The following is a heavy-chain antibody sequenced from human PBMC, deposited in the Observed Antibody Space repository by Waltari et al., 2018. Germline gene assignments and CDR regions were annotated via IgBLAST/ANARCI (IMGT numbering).Heavy chain of an antibody. CDR3: ARVPVLLWFGDPRGYDMDV. Sequence: QVQLQESGPGLVKPSETLSLTCTVSGGSISSYYWSWIRQPPGKGLEWIGYIYYSGSTNYNPSLKSRVTISVDTSKNQFSLKLSSVTAADTAVYYCARVPVLLWFGDPRGYDMDVWGQGTTVTVSS. J-gene: IGHJ6*02. CDR1: GGSISSYY. V-gene: IGHV4-59*01. CDR2: IYYSGST. D-gene: IGHD3-10*01.